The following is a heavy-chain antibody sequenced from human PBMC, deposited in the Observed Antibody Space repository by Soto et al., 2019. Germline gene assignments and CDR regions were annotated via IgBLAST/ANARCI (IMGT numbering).Heavy chain of an antibody. CDR1: GGSFSGYY. Sequence: SETLSLTCAVYGGSFSGYYWSWIRQPPGKGLEWIGEINHSGSTNYNPSLKSRVTISVDTSKNQFSLKLSSVTAADTAVYYCARERANSGYDSFSRGGQQYWGQGTLVTVSS. CDR2: INHSGST. CDR3: ARERANSGYDSFSRGGQQY. D-gene: IGHD5-12*01. V-gene: IGHV4-34*01. J-gene: IGHJ4*02.